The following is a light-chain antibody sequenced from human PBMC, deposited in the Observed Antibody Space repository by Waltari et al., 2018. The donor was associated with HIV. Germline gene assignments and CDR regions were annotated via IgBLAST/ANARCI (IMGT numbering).Light chain of an antibody. CDR1: QDISSS. CDR2: GAS. V-gene: IGKV1-27*01. Sequence: DIQVTQSPSSLSVSIGDRVTITCRATQDISSSLAWYQHKPGTPPKLLMYGASTLKSGVPSRFRGSGSGTDFTLTITSLQSEDIGIYYYQKYDRAPYTFGQGTRLEI. J-gene: IGKJ2*01. CDR3: QKYDRAPYT.